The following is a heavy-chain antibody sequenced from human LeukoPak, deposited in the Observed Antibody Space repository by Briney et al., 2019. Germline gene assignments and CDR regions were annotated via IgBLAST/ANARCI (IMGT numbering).Heavy chain of an antibody. J-gene: IGHJ6*03. D-gene: IGHD3-22*01. V-gene: IGHV1-69*05. CDR3: ARGLFDSSGYYYYYYYYMEV. CDR1: GGTFSSYA. CDR2: IIPIFGTA. Sequence: ASVKVSCKASGGTFSSYAISWVRQAPGQGLEWMGGIIPIFGTANYAQKFQGRVTITTDESTSTAYMELSSLRSEDTAVYYCARGLFDSSGYYYYYYYYMEVWGKGTTVTVSS.